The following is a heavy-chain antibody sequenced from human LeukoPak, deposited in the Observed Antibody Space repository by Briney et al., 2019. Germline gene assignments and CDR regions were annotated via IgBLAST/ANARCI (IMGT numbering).Heavy chain of an antibody. V-gene: IGHV3-23*01. J-gene: IGHJ4*02. D-gene: IGHD6-19*01. CDR1: GFMFNSYA. CDR2: ISGYGDNT. CDR3: AKEDYSSGSYYFDY. Sequence: GGSLRLSCAASGFMFNSYAMSWVRQAPGKGLEWVLSISGYGDNTYYADSVKGRFTISRDNSKKTLYLQMNSLRAEGTAVYYCAKEDYSSGSYYFDYWGQGTLVTVSS.